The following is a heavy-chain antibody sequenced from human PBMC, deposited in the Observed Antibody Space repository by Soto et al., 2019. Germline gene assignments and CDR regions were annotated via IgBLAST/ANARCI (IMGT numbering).Heavy chain of an antibody. J-gene: IGHJ4*02. V-gene: IGHV3-73*02. CDR1: WFTFSGSA. D-gene: IGHD4-17*01. Sequence: EVQLVESGGGLVQPGGSLKLSCAASWFTFSGSAMHWVRQASGKGLEWVGRIRSKANSYATAYAASVKGRFTISRDDSKNTAYLQMNSLKTEDTAVYYCTRRDYGDYPQEVWGQGTLVTVSS. CDR3: TRRDYGDYPQEV. CDR2: IRSKANSYAT.